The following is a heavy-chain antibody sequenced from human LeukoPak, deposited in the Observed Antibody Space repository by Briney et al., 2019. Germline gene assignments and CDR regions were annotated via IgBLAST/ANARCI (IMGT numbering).Heavy chain of an antibody. J-gene: IGHJ4*02. CDR3: ARDSQQPVLDY. V-gene: IGHV3-30*04. D-gene: IGHD6-13*01. CDR1: GFTFSSYA. CDR2: ISYDGSNK. Sequence: GGSLRLSCAASGFTFSSYAMHWVRQAPGKGLEWVAVISYDGSNKYYADSVKGRFTISRDNPKNTLYLQMNSLRAEDTAVYYCARDSQQPVLDYWGQGTLVTVSS.